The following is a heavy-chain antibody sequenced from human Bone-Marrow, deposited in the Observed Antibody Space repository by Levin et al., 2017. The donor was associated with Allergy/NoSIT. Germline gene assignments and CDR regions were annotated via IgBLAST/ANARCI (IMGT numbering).Heavy chain of an antibody. J-gene: IGHJ4*02. Sequence: EASVKVSCKASGGTFGSYPITWVRQAPGQGLEWMGGIIPKSGTPDYAQNFQDRLTITADTSTSTTYMDLISLRSDDTAVYYCARGGYTILTAYNYWGQGTLVTVSS. CDR1: GGTFGSYP. CDR3: ARGGYTILTAYNY. D-gene: IGHD3-9*01. V-gene: IGHV1-69*06. CDR2: IIPKSGTP.